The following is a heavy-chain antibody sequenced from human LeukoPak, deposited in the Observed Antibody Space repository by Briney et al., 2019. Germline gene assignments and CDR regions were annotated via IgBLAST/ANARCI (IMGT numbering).Heavy chain of an antibody. CDR3: ASAITAEALNDAFDI. Sequence: SETLSLTCAVYDGSFSGYYWSWIRQPPGKGLEWIGEINHSGSTNYNPSLKSRVTISVDTSKNQFSLKLSSVTAADTAVYYCASAITAEALNDAFDIWGQGTMVTVSS. D-gene: IGHD1-20*01. V-gene: IGHV4-34*01. CDR2: INHSGST. J-gene: IGHJ3*02. CDR1: DGSFSGYY.